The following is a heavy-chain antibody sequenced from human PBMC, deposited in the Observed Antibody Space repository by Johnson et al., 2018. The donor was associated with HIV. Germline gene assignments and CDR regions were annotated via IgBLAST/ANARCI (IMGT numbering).Heavy chain of an antibody. V-gene: IGHV3-20*04. CDR3: AREGEYCTGGSCYNAFDI. Sequence: VQLVESGGGVVRPGGSLRLSCAPSGFTFDDYAMSWVRQAPGKGLEWVSDINWNGGRKGYADSLMGRFTISRDNAKKSLYLQINSLRAEDTALYYCAREGEYCTGGSCYNAFDIWGQGTMVIVSS. CDR2: INWNGGRK. J-gene: IGHJ3*02. CDR1: GFTFDDYA. D-gene: IGHD2-15*01.